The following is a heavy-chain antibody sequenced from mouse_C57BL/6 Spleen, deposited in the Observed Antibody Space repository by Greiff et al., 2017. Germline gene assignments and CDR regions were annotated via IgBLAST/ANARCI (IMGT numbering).Heavy chain of an antibody. J-gene: IGHJ1*03. CDR3: AGEITTDWDFDD. V-gene: IGHV1-64*01. Sequence: QVQLQQPGAELVKPGASVKLSCKASGYTFTSYWMHWVKQRPGQGLEWIGMIHPNSGSTNYNEKFKSKATLTVDKSSSTAYMQLSSLTSEDSAVYCCAGEITTDWDFDDWGTGTTVTVAS. CDR1: GYTFTSYW. CDR2: IHPNSGST. D-gene: IGHD1-1*01.